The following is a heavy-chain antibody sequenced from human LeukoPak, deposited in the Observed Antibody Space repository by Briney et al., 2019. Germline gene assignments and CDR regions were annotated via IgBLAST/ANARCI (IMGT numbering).Heavy chain of an antibody. V-gene: IGHV1-46*01. CDR3: ARAPNGGLPGGF. Sequence: ASVKVSCKASGYTFTTYYIHWVRQAPGQGLEWMGIINPSDDSTRYAKKFQGRVTMTRDMSTNTVYMEVRSLRSEDTAVHYCARAPNGGLPGGFWGQGTLVTVSS. CDR2: INPSDDST. D-gene: IGHD7-27*01. CDR1: GYTFTTYY. J-gene: IGHJ4*02.